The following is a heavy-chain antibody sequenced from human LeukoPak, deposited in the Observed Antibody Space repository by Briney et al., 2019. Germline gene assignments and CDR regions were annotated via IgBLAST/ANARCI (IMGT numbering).Heavy chain of an antibody. CDR1: GFTFSSYG. J-gene: IGHJ4*02. D-gene: IGHD5-12*01. Sequence: PGRSLRLSCAASGFTFSSYGMHWVRQAPGKGLEGVAVIWYDGSNKYYADSVKGRFTISRDNSKNTLYLQMNSLRAEDTAVYYCARESGYDPRFDYWGQGTLVTVSS. V-gene: IGHV3-33*01. CDR3: ARESGYDPRFDY. CDR2: IWYDGSNK.